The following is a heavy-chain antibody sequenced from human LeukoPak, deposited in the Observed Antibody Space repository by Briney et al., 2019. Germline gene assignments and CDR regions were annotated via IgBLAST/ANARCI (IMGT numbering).Heavy chain of an antibody. CDR2: VKQDESEK. D-gene: IGHD3-9*01. J-gene: IGHJ4*02. Sequence: GGSLRLSCAASGFTFSSYWMFWVRQAPGKGLEWVAIVKQDESEKYYVDSVKGRFTISRDNARNSVYLQMNSLRGEDTAIYYCARWDILTASGDSWGQGALVAVSS. CDR3: ARWDILTASGDS. CDR1: GFTFSSYW. V-gene: IGHV3-7*01.